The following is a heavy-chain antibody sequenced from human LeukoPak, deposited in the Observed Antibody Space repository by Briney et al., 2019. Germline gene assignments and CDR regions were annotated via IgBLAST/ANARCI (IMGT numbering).Heavy chain of an antibody. J-gene: IGHJ6*02. CDR2: IIPIFGTA. V-gene: IGHV1-69*13. CDR3: ARPDYDFWSGYQKPPANYGMDV. D-gene: IGHD3-3*01. CDR1: GGTFSSYA. Sequence: ASVKVSCKASGGTFSSYAISWVRQAPGQGLEWMGGIIPIFGTANYAQKFQGRVTITADESTSTAYMELSSLRSEDTAVYYCARPDYDFWSGYQKPPANYGMDVWGQGTTVTVSS.